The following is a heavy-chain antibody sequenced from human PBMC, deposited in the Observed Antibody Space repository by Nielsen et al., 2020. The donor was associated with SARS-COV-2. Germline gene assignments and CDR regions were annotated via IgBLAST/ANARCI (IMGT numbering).Heavy chain of an antibody. D-gene: IGHD3-10*02. CDR1: GFTFSSYG. Sequence: GGSLRLSCAASGFTFSSYGMHWVRQAPGKGLEWVAVIWYDGSNKYYADSVKGRFTTSRDNSKNTLYLQMNSLRAEDTAVYYCARDLGGYDRGAFDIWGQGTMVTVSS. CDR2: IWYDGSNK. CDR3: ARDLGGYDRGAFDI. V-gene: IGHV3-33*01. J-gene: IGHJ3*02.